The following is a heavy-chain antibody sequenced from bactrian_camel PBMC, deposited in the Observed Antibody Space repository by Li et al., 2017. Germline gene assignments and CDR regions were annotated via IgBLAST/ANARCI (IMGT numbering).Heavy chain of an antibody. Sequence: HVQLVESGGGSVQAGGSLRLTCVASGYSYNSQCMGWFRQAPGKEREGVAAIWPGGGSTWYAPSVKGRFTISKDGTRDHVFPQMSNLKPEDTGIYYCAADPRPCKLMFGYPGDFYRGKGTQVTVS. V-gene: IGHV3-3*01. J-gene: IGHJ4*01. CDR1: GYSYNSQC. CDR2: IWPGGGST. D-gene: IGHD5*01.